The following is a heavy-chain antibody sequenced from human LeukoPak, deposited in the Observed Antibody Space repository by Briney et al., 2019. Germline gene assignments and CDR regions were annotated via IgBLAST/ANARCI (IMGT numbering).Heavy chain of an antibody. CDR3: ARSASRKNATPPVY. V-gene: IGHV1-18*01. CDR1: GYTFTSYG. Sequence: SVKVSCKASGYTFTSYGISWVRQAPGQGLEWMGWISAYNGNTNYAQKLQGRVTMTTDTSTSTAYMELRSLRSDDTAAYYCARSASRKNATPPVYWGQGTLVTVSS. J-gene: IGHJ4*02. CDR2: ISAYNGNT.